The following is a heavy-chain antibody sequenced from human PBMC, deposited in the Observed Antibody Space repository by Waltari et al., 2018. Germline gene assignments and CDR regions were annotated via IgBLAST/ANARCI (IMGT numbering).Heavy chain of an antibody. Sequence: EVQVKESGGGQVQPGRSLRLSCTGSGFPFGDFAMNWVRQAPGKGLEWVGFIRSKTYGGTTEYAASVRGRFIISRDDSKGIAYLEMNSLKPEDTGIYYCSRGPLWFGEANFDYWGQGTLVTVSS. CDR2: IRSKTYGGTT. D-gene: IGHD3-10*01. CDR1: GFPFGDFA. V-gene: IGHV3-49*04. J-gene: IGHJ4*02. CDR3: SRGPLWFGEANFDY.